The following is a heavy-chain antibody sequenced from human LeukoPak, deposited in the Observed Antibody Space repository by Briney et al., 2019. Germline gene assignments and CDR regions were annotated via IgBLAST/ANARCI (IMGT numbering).Heavy chain of an antibody. CDR3: ARDSSITMIVVVEAFDI. CDR1: GYTFTSYG. CDR2: ISAYNGNT. J-gene: IGHJ3*02. Sequence: GASVKVSCKASGYTFTSYGISWVRQAPGQGLEWMGWISAYNGNTNYAQKLQGRVTMTTDTSTSTAYMELRSLRSDDTAVYYCARDSSITMIVVVEAFDIWGQGTMVTVSS. D-gene: IGHD3-22*01. V-gene: IGHV1-18*01.